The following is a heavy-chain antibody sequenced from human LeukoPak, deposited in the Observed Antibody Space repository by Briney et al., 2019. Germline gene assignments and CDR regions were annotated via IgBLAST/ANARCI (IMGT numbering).Heavy chain of an antibody. J-gene: IGHJ4*02. CDR2: ISYDGSNK. CDR1: GXTFSSYG. Sequence: GGSLRLSCAASGXTFSSYGMHWVRQAPGKGLEWVAVISYDGSNKYYADSVKGRFTISRDNSKNTLYLQMNSLRAEDTAVYYCAKAGYDSSGYWYYFDYWGQGTLVTVSS. CDR3: AKAGYDSSGYWYYFDY. D-gene: IGHD3-22*01. V-gene: IGHV3-30*18.